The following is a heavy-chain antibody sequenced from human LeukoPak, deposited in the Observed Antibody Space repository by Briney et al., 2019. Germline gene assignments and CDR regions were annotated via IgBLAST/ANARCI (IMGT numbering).Heavy chain of an antibody. J-gene: IGHJ4*02. CDR3: ARDGYYGSGSIDY. D-gene: IGHD3-10*01. V-gene: IGHV3-53*01. CDR2: IYSGGST. CDR1: GFTVSSNY. Sequence: PGGSLRLSCAASGFTVSSNYMSWVRQAPGKGLEWVSVIYSGGSTYYADSVKGRFTISRDNSKNTLYLQMNSLRAEDTAVYYCARDGYYGSGSIDYWGQGTLVTVSS.